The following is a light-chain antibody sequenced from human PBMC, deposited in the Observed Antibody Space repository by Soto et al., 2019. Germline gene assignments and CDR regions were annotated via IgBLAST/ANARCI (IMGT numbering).Light chain of an antibody. V-gene: IGLV2-14*01. CDR1: SSDVGGYNY. Sequence: QSALTQPASVSGSPGQSITISCTGTSSDVGGYNYVSWYQQHPGIAPKLMISEVSNRPSGVSNRFSGSKSGNTASLTISGLQAEDEADYYCSSYTSSSTLVFGGGTNLTVL. CDR3: SSYTSSSTLV. CDR2: EVS. J-gene: IGLJ2*01.